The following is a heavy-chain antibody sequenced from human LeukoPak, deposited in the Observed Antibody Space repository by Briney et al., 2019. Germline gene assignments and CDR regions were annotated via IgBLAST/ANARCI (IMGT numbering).Heavy chain of an antibody. J-gene: IGHJ5*02. V-gene: IGHV3-7*04. CDR3: ARDPSGGSGSIP. CDR2: INQDGGEK. CDR1: GFSFSTYW. D-gene: IGHD1-26*01. Sequence: GGSLRLSCAASGFSFSTYWMSWVRQAPGKGLEWVANINQDGGEKYYVGSVKGRFAISRDNAKNSLYLQMNSLRVEDTAVYYCARDPSGGSGSIPWGQGTLVTVSS.